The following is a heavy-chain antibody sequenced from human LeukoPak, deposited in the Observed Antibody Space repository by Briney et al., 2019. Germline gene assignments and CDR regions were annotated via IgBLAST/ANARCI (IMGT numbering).Heavy chain of an antibody. CDR3: AHSGYDSSGYYLNWFDP. Sequence: SGPTLVNPTQTLTLTCTFSGFSLSTSGVGVGWIRQPPGKALEWIALIYWDDDKRYSPSLKSRLTITKDTSKNQVVLTMTNMDPVDTATYNRAHSGYDSSGYYLNWFDPWGQGTLVTVSS. V-gene: IGHV2-5*02. CDR1: GFSLSTSGVG. J-gene: IGHJ5*02. CDR2: IYWDDDK. D-gene: IGHD3-22*01.